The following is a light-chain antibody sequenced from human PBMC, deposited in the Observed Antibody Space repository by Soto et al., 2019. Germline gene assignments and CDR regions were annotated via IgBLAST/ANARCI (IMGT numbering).Light chain of an antibody. V-gene: IGLV2-23*01. J-gene: IGLJ3*02. CDR2: EDS. CDR3: CSYTPSATLM. CDR1: TNDVGNYPL. Sequence: LTQPASVSGSPGQSITISCTGTTNDVGNYPLVSWYQHHPGKVPEVIIFEDSKRPSGVSDRFSGSKSGNTASLTISGLQVGDEADYYCCSYTPSATLMFGGGTKVTVL.